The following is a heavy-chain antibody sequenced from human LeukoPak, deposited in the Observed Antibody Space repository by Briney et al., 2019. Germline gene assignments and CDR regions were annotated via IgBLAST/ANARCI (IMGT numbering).Heavy chain of an antibody. CDR2: IYSSVSTTT. D-gene: IGHD6-19*01. V-gene: IGHV4-4*07. CDR3: ASRGWYLSF. J-gene: IGHJ4*02. CDR1: GGSISSYY. Sequence: SETLSLTCTVSGGSISSYYWSWIRQPAGKGLEWIGRIYSSVSTTTNYNPSLKSRVTLSVDTSKNQFSLKLSSVTAADTAVYYCASRGWYLSFGGQGTLVTVSS.